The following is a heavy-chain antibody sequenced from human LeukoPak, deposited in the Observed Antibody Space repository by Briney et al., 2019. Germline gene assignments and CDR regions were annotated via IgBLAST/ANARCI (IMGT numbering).Heavy chain of an antibody. CDR2: TNTDGRTT. D-gene: IGHD2-15*01. CDR1: GFTFSDYS. V-gene: IGHV3-74*01. CDR3: ARIEDRAAAFDS. J-gene: IGHJ4*02. Sequence: GGSLRLSCAASGFTFSDYSMAWVRQVPGEGLVWVSRTNTDGRTTTYADSVKGRFAISRDNAKNMLYLQMNSLRVDDTAVYFCARIEDRAAAFDSWGQGTLVTVSS.